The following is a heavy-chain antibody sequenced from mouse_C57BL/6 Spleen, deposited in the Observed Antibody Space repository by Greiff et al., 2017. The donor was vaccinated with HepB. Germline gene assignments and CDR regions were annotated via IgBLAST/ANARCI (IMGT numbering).Heavy chain of an antibody. J-gene: IGHJ3*01. CDR3: ARDQRQAWCAY. CDR1: GFTFSSYA. V-gene: IGHV5-4*01. Sequence: EVMLVESGGGLVKPGGSLKLSCAASGFTFSSYAMSWVRQTPEKRLEWVATISDGGSYTYYPDNVKGRFTISRDNAKNNLYLQMSHLKSEDTAMYYCARDQRQAWCAYWGQGTLVTVSA. D-gene: IGHD6-1*01. CDR2: ISDGGSYT.